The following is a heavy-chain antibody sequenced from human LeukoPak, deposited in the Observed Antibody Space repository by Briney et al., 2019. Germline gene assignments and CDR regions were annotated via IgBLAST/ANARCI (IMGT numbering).Heavy chain of an antibody. Sequence: GASVTVSFKASGYTFTGYGIIWVRQAPGQGLEWMGWISPYNGNTNYAQKFQGRVTMTTDTSTTTTYMELRSLRSDDTAVYYCARDLDSGGTTFRALNYWGQGTLVTVSS. CDR2: ISPYNGNT. J-gene: IGHJ4*02. D-gene: IGHD1-14*01. CDR3: ARDLDSGGTTFRALNY. V-gene: IGHV1-18*04. CDR1: GYTFTGYG.